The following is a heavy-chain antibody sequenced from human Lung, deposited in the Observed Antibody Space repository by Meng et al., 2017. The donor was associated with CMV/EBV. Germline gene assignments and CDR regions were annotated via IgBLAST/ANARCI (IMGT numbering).Heavy chain of an antibody. V-gene: IGHV4-4*02. Sequence: LAVSGPGVAEASGTVCRSSAVSGASVGTSNWWCWGRQPPGKGLELIGEIYHSGSTNYNPSLKSRVTISVDKAKNQFSLKLSSVTAADTAVYYCASFPPPGKQWLVTDYWGQGTLVTVSS. CDR2: IYHSGST. CDR3: ASFPPPGKQWLVTDY. J-gene: IGHJ4*02. D-gene: IGHD6-19*01. CDR1: GASVGTSNW.